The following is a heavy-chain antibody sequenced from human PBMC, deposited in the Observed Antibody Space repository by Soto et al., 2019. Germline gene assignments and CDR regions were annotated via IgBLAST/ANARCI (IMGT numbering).Heavy chain of an antibody. CDR2: IISSSSYI. V-gene: IGHV3-21*01. Sequence: PXGSLRLSCAAAGFTFSSYSMNWVRQAPGKGLDWVSSIISSSSYIYYADSVKGRFTISRDNAKNSLYLQMNSLRAEDTAVYYCARGQGYCSGGSCYDKDSDYYYYGMDVWGQGTTVTVSS. CDR1: GFTFSSYS. D-gene: IGHD2-15*01. CDR3: ARGQGYCSGGSCYDKDSDYYYYGMDV. J-gene: IGHJ6*02.